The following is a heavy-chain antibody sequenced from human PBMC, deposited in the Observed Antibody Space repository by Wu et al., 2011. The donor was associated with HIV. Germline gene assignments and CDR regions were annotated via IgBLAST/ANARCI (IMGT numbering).Heavy chain of an antibody. Sequence: QVQLVQSGAEVKKPGSSVKVSCRASGATFSSYAISWVRQAPGQGLEWMGRIIPIFGTANYAQKFQGRVTIAADKSTSTAYMELSRLRSDDTAVYYCARPNSDSFYMDVWGKGTTVTVSS. CDR1: GATFSSYA. J-gene: IGHJ6*03. CDR3: ARPNSDSFYMDV. D-gene: IGHD1-1*01. CDR2: IIPIFGTA. V-gene: IGHV1-69*06.